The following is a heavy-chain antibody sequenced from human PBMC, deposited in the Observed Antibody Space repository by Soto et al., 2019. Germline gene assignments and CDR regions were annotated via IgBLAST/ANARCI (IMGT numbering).Heavy chain of an antibody. V-gene: IGHV3-15*01. CDR3: TIRAWLPWFDP. CDR2: IKSKTDGGTT. D-gene: IGHD6-19*01. Sequence: GGCLRLSCAASGFTFSNAWMSWVRQAPGKGLEWVGRIKSKTDGGTTDYAAPVKGRFTISRDDSKNTLYLQMNSLKTEDTAVYYCTIRAWLPWFDPWGQGTMVTTSS. J-gene: IGHJ5*02. CDR1: GFTFSNAW.